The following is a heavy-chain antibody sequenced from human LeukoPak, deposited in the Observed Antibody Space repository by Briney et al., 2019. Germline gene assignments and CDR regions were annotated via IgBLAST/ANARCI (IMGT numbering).Heavy chain of an antibody. D-gene: IGHD3-22*01. CDR3: ASHYYDSSGPTLDAFDI. CDR1: GYTFTSYG. V-gene: IGHV1-18*01. CDR2: ISAYNGNT. Sequence: ASVKVSCKASGYTFTSYGISWVRQAPGQGLEWMGWISAYNGNTKYAQKLQGRVTMTTDTSTSTAYMELRSLRSDDTAVYYCASHYYDSSGPTLDAFDIWGQGTMVTVSS. J-gene: IGHJ3*02.